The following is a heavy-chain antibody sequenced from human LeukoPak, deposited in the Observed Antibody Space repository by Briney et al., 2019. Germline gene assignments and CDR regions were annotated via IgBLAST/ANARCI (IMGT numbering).Heavy chain of an antibody. Sequence: GASVKVSCKASGYTFTSYAMHWVRQAPGQRLEWMGWINAGNGNTKYSQEFQGRVTITRDTSASTAYMELSSLRSEDMAVYYCARAERVAVAGTPLSSDAFDTWGQGTMVTVSS. CDR2: INAGNGNT. CDR1: GYTFTSYA. V-gene: IGHV1-3*03. J-gene: IGHJ3*02. D-gene: IGHD6-19*01. CDR3: ARAERVAVAGTPLSSDAFDT.